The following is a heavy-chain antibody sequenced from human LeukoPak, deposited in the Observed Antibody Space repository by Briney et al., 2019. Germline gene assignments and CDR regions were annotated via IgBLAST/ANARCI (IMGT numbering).Heavy chain of an antibody. Sequence: GGSLRLSCAASGFTFSDFYMSWIRQAPGKGLEWVSYISSSGSTIYYADSVKGRFTISRDNAKNSLYLQMNSLRAEDTAVYYCARRRYNWNATDYWGQGTLVTVSS. J-gene: IGHJ4*02. CDR3: ARRRYNWNATDY. CDR1: GFTFSDFY. V-gene: IGHV3-11*01. D-gene: IGHD1-20*01. CDR2: ISSSGSTI.